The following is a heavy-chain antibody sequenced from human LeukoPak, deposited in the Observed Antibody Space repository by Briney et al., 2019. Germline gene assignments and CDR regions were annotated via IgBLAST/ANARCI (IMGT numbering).Heavy chain of an antibody. Sequence: GGSGRLSCGASGFTFSSYWMHWVRQAPGKGLVWVSRINSDGSSTSYADSVKGRFTISRDNAKNTLYLQMNSLRAEDTAVYYCARVREDSYDYYYGMDVWGQGTTVTVSS. CDR1: GFTFSSYW. V-gene: IGHV3-74*01. CDR2: INSDGSST. CDR3: ARVREDSYDYYYGMDV. J-gene: IGHJ6*02. D-gene: IGHD5-18*01.